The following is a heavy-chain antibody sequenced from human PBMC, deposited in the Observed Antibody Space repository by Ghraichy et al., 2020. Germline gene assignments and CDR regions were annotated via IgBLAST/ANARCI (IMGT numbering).Heavy chain of an antibody. CDR3: AKDGVFHCSGSNCYSPYFDY. V-gene: IGHV3-23*01. Sequence: GGSLRLSCAASGFTFTSYARNWVRQAPGKGLEWVSRISDRGDRTYYADSGKGRFTISSDSSKNTLYLQMNSLRAEDTAVYYCAKDGVFHCSGSNCYSPYFDYWGPGTLVTVSS. CDR1: GFTFTSYA. J-gene: IGHJ4*02. D-gene: IGHD2-15*01. CDR2: ISDRGDRT.